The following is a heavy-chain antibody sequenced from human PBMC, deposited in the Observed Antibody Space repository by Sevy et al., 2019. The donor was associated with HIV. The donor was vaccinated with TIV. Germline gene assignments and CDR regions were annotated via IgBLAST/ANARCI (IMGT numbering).Heavy chain of an antibody. CDR2: LSSDNAGST. CDR3: VKDRIETILWSKGDWFDP. V-gene: IGHV3-64D*06. CDR1: GFTFSNYA. D-gene: IGHD3-9*01. J-gene: IGHJ5*02. Sequence: GGSLRLSCSASGFTFSNYAMHWVRQAPGKGLEYVSGLSSDNAGSTYYADSVNGRFTISRDNSKNTLYLQMSSLRTEDTAVYYCVKDRIETILWSKGDWFDPWGQGTLDTVSS.